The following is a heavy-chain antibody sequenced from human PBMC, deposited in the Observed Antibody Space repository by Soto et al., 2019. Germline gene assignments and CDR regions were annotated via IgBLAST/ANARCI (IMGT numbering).Heavy chain of an antibody. CDR1: GDTFKNYA. CDR3: ARWDYDILTGYLYQPALDY. V-gene: IGHV1-69*06. CDR2: IIPIYGTT. J-gene: IGHJ4*02. D-gene: IGHD3-9*01. Sequence: SSVKVSCKASGDTFKNYALSWVRQAPGQGLEWMGGIIPIYGTTNYAQKFQDRVTITADTSTSTADMELSSLRAEDTAVYYCARWDYDILTGYLYQPALDYWGQGTLVTVSS.